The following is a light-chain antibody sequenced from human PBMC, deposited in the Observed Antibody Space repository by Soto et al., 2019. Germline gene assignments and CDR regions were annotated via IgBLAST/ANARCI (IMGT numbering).Light chain of an antibody. CDR2: DAS. CDR1: QSVSSN. J-gene: IGKJ1*01. CDR3: QQYGTFPRT. V-gene: IGKV3-20*01. Sequence: EIVLTQSPATLSVSPGERATLSCRASQSVSSNLAWYQQKPGQAPRVLIYDASSRATGVPDRFSGSGSGTAFTLTISRLEPEDFAVYYCQQYGTFPRTFGQGTKVDI.